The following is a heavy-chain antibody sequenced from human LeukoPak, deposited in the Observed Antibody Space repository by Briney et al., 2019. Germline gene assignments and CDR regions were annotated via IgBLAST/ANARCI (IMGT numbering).Heavy chain of an antibody. D-gene: IGHD6-6*01. CDR2: ISAYNGNT. V-gene: IGHV1-18*01. J-gene: IGHJ4*02. Sequence: GASVKVSCKASGYTFTSYGISWVRQAPGQGLEWMGWISAYNGNTNYAQKLQGRVTMTTDTSTSTAYMELRSLRSDDTAVYYCASVRMYSSSSGYFDYWGQGTLVTVSS. CDR3: ASVRMYSSSSGYFDY. CDR1: GYTFTSYG.